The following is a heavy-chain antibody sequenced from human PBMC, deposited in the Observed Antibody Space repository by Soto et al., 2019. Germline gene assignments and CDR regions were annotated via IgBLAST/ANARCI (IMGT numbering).Heavy chain of an antibody. CDR2: IYYSGST. D-gene: IGHD3-22*01. CDR3: ARQADYYDSSGYYYVN. V-gene: IGHV4-39*01. CDR1: GGSISSSSYY. Sequence: SETLSLTCTVSGGSISSSSYYWGWIRQPPGKGLEWIGSIYYSGSTYYNPSLKSRVTISVDTSKNQFSLKLSPVTAADTAVYYCARQADYYDSSGYYYVNWGQGTLVTVSS. J-gene: IGHJ4*02.